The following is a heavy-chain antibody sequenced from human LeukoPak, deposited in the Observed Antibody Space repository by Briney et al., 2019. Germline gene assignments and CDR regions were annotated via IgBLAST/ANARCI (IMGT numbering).Heavy chain of an antibody. CDR2: ISAYNGNT. Sequence: ASVKVSCKASGYTFTSYGISWVRQAPGQGLEWMGWISAYNGNTNYAQKLQGRVTMTTDTSTSTAYMELRSLRSDDTAVYYCARDRVGARTFVPTARPDYWGQGTLVTVSS. D-gene: IGHD3-16*01. CDR1: GYTFTSYG. J-gene: IGHJ4*02. CDR3: ARDRVGARTFVPTARPDY. V-gene: IGHV1-18*01.